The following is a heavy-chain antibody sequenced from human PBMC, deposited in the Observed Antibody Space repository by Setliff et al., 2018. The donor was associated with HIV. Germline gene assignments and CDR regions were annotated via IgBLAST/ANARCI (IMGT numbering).Heavy chain of an antibody. Sequence: NPSETLSLTCVGPDSGYYWGWIRQPPGRGLEWIGAIHHSGNTYYNPSLKSRVTISVDTSKNLFSLKVNSVTAADTAVYYCARHDITLVRGLVWGQGTTVTVSS. J-gene: IGHJ6*02. D-gene: IGHD3-10*01. CDR3: ARHDITLVRGLV. CDR2: IHHSGNT. V-gene: IGHV4-38-2*01. CDR1: DSGYY.